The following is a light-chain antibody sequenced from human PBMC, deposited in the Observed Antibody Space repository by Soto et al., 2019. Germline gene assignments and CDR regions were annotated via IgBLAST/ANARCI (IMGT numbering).Light chain of an antibody. J-gene: IGKJ1*01. CDR3: QHYGSSLPWT. Sequence: EIVLTQSPATLSLSPGERATLSCRASQSVNIYLGWYQQKPGQAPRLLIYDASNRATGIPARFRGSGSGTDFTLTITSLEPEDFALYYCQHYGSSLPWTFGQGTKVEI. CDR1: QSVNIY. V-gene: IGKV3-11*01. CDR2: DAS.